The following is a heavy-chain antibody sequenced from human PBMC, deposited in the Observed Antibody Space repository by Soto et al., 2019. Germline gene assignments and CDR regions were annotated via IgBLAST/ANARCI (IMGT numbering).Heavy chain of an antibody. D-gene: IGHD2-15*01. Sequence: PGGSLRLSCAASGFTFSSYWMHWVRQAPGKGLVWVSRINSDGSSTSYADSVKGRFTISRDNAKNTLYLQMNSLRAEDTAVYYCARDSTPSYCSGGSCYFYWLDPWGQGTLVTVPS. CDR1: GFTFSSYW. CDR3: ARDSTPSYCSGGSCYFYWLDP. J-gene: IGHJ5*02. CDR2: INSDGSST. V-gene: IGHV3-74*01.